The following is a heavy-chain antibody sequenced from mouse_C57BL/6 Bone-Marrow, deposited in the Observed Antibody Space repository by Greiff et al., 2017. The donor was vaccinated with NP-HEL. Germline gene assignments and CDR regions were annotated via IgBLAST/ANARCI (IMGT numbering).Heavy chain of an antibody. V-gene: IGHV1-74*01. CDR3: AIGPYYGSSYGFAY. CDR1: GYTFTSYW. D-gene: IGHD1-1*01. J-gene: IGHJ3*01. Sequence: QVQLQQPGAELVKPGASVKVSCKASGYTFTSYWMHWVKQRPGQGLEWIGRIHPSDSDTNYNQKFKGKATLTVDKSSSTAYMQLSSLTSEDSAVYYCAIGPYYGSSYGFAYWGQGTLVTVSA. CDR2: IHPSDSDT.